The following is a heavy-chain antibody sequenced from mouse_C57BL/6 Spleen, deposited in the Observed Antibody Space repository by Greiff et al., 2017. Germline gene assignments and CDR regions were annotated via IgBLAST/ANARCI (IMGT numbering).Heavy chain of an antibody. CDR3: ARHDYYYGSSYWYFGV. V-gene: IGHV2-6-1*01. J-gene: IGHJ1*03. D-gene: IGHD1-1*01. CDR1: GFSLTSYG. CDR2: IWSDGST. Sequence: QVQLKQSGPGLVAPSQSLSITCTVSGFSLTSYGVHWVRQPPGKGLEWLVVIWSDGSTTYNSALKSRLSNSKDNSKSQVFLKMNSLQTDDTAMYYCARHDYYYGSSYWYFGVWGTGTTVTVSS.